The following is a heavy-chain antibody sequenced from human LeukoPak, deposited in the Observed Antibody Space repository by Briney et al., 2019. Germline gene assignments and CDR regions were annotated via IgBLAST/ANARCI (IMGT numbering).Heavy chain of an antibody. CDR3: TRDPVDTAMVTSFDY. V-gene: IGHV3-49*04. CDR1: GFTFGDYA. CDR2: IRSKAYGGTT. J-gene: IGHJ4*02. Sequence: PGRSLRLSCTASGFTFGDYAMSWVRQAPGKGLEGVGFIRSKAYGGTTEYDASVKGRFTISRDDSKSIAYMQMNSLKTEDTAVYYCTRDPVDTAMVTSFDYWGQGTLVTVSS. D-gene: IGHD5-18*01.